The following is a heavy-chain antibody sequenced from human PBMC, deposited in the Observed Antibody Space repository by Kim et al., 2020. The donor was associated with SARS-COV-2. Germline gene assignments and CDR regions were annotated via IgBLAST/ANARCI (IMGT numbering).Heavy chain of an antibody. Sequence: NYNPSLKSRVTISVDKSKNQFSLKLSSVTAADTAVYYCARGHSSGWYLDYWGQGTLVTVSS. J-gene: IGHJ4*02. D-gene: IGHD6-19*01. V-gene: IGHV4-4*02. CDR3: ARGHSSGWYLDY.